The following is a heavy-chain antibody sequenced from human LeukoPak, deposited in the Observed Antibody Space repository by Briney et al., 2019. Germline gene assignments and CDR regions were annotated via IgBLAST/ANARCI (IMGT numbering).Heavy chain of an antibody. D-gene: IGHD6-6*01. Sequence: ASVKLSCMASGYTFTDYYMNWVRQAPGQGLEWMGWIHPNSGGTNYAQKFQGRVTMTRDTTINTAYMELSRLTSDDTAVYYCGRKSAARKTSEFDYWGQGTLVTVSS. CDR1: GYTFTDYY. V-gene: IGHV1-2*02. CDR2: IHPNSGGT. CDR3: GRKSAARKTSEFDY. J-gene: IGHJ4*02.